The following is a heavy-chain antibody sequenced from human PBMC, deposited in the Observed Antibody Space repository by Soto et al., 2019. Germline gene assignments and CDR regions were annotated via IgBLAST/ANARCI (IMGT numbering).Heavy chain of an antibody. Sequence: QVQLQESGPGLVKPSGTLSLTCAVSGGSISSSNWWSWVRQPPGKGLEWIGEIYHSGSTNYNPSLKSRVTISVDKSKNQFSLKLSSVTAADTAVYYCARAPTNKYYYDSSGYYKPFDIWGQGTMVTVSS. D-gene: IGHD3-22*01. J-gene: IGHJ3*02. CDR2: IYHSGST. V-gene: IGHV4-4*02. CDR3: ARAPTNKYYYDSSGYYKPFDI. CDR1: GGSISSSNW.